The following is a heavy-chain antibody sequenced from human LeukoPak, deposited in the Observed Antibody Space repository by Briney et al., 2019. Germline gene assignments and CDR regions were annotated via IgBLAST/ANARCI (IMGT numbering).Heavy chain of an antibody. CDR2: IYSGGST. D-gene: IGHD3-3*01. CDR1: GFTVSSNY. CDR3: ARDYDFWSGYYTGIFDY. J-gene: IGHJ4*02. V-gene: IGHV3-53*01. Sequence: PGGSLRLSCAASGFTVSSNYMTWVRQAPGKGLEWVSIIYSGGSTSYADSVKGRFTISRDNSKNTLYLQMNSLRAEDTAVYYCARDYDFWSGYYTGIFDYWGQGTLVTVSS.